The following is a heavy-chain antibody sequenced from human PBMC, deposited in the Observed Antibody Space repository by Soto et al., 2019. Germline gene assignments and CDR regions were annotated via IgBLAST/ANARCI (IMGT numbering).Heavy chain of an antibody. CDR1: GDSISTFY. D-gene: IGHD3-22*01. V-gene: IGHV4-59*01. Sequence: PSETLSLTCTVSGDSISTFYWGWMRQSPGEELEWIGYVYYTGSTNYNPSLKSRVTISVDSSKNQFSLKLTSANAADTAVYYCARGRTVRNYADDSSDYFYFFDYWGQGTQVTVSS. CDR3: ARGRTVRNYADDSSDYFYFFDY. J-gene: IGHJ4*02. CDR2: VYYTGST.